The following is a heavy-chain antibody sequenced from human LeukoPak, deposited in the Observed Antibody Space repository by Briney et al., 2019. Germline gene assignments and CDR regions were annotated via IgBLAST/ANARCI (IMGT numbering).Heavy chain of an antibody. J-gene: IGHJ4*02. CDR3: ASATRDGYSYFFDY. V-gene: IGHV1-69*01. D-gene: IGHD5-24*01. Sequence: SVKVSCKASGGTFSSYAISWVRQAPGQGLEWMGGIIPILGTANYAQKFQGRVTITADESTSTAYMELSSLRSEDTAVYYCASATRDGYSYFFDYWGQGTLVTVSS. CDR1: GGTFSSYA. CDR2: IIPILGTA.